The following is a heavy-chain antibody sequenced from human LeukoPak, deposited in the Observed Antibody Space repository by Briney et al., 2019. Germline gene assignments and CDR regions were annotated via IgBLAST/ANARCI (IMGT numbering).Heavy chain of an antibody. Sequence: ASAKVSCKASGYTFTSYGISWVRQAPGQGLEWMGWISAYNGNTNYAQKLQGRVTMTTDTSTSTAYMELRSLRSDDTAVYYCARSILGATWRAFYYYGMDVWGQGTTVTVSS. CDR3: ARSILGATWRAFYYYGMDV. V-gene: IGHV1-18*01. D-gene: IGHD1-26*01. J-gene: IGHJ6*02. CDR2: ISAYNGNT. CDR1: GYTFTSYG.